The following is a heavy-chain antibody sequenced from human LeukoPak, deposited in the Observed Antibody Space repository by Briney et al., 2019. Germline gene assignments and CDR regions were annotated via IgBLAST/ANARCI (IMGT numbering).Heavy chain of an antibody. CDR2: IITVFGSP. CDR1: GGTSNNYV. Sequence: SVKVSCKASGGTSNNYVIFWVRQAPGQGLEWMGGIITVFGSPFYAQKFQGRLTITADESTTTVYMELNSLRSDDTAIYYCARGPPLYCSSASCPAPHFDSWGQGTLVSLSS. D-gene: IGHD2-2*01. J-gene: IGHJ4*02. CDR3: ARGPPLYCSSASCPAPHFDS. V-gene: IGHV1-69*01.